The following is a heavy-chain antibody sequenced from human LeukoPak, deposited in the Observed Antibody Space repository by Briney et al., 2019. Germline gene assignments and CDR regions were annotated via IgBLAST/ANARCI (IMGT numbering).Heavy chain of an antibody. V-gene: IGHV4-4*07. CDR1: GGSISSYY. J-gene: IGHJ4*02. CDR3: ARDKGDSSSWYGPDYYFDY. CDR2: IYTSGST. Sequence: SETLSLTCTVSGGSISSYYWGWIRQPAGKGLEWIGRIYTSGSTNYNPSLKSRVTMSVDTSKNQFSLKLSSVTAADTAVYYCARDKGDSSSWYGPDYYFDYWGQGTLVTVSS. D-gene: IGHD6-13*01.